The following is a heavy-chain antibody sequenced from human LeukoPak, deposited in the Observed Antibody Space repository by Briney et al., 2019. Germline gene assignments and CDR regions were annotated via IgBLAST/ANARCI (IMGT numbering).Heavy chain of an antibody. V-gene: IGHV3-30*02. CDR2: MRNDGNNK. J-gene: IGHJ4*02. CDR3: AKDSLGTRTVTLDY. D-gene: IGHD4-17*01. Sequence: PGGSLRLSCAASGFTFSSYDMHWVRQAPGKGLEWVAFMRNDGNNKYYAHSVKGRFTISRDNSKNTLFLQMNSLRPEDTAVYYCAKDSLGTRTVTLDYWGQGTPVTVSS. CDR1: GFTFSSYD.